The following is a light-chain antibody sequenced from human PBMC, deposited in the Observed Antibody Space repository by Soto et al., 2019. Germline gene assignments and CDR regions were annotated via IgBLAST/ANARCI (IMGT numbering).Light chain of an antibody. CDR2: DVS. Sequence: QSVLTQPASVSGSPGQSITISCTGASSDVGAYNFVSWYQQHPGKAPKVMIFDVSSRPSGVSNRFSGSKSGKTASLTISGLQAEDEADYYCSSYTSSSTRVVFGGGTKLTVL. V-gene: IGLV2-14*01. CDR1: SSDVGAYNF. J-gene: IGLJ2*01. CDR3: SSYTSSSTRVV.